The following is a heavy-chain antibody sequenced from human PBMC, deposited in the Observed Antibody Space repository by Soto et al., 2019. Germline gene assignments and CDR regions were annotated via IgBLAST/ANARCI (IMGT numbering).Heavy chain of an antibody. Sequence: SETLSLTSIVSGYSVTSGSYYWTWLRQPAGKGLEWIGYISYTGRTKYNPSLQSRVTISVDTSKNDFSLNLSSVTAADTAVYFCAREWGLLPYYVMNVWGHGTAVTVSS. J-gene: IGHJ6*02. CDR2: ISYTGRT. V-gene: IGHV4-61*03. D-gene: IGHD7-27*01. CDR1: GYSVTSGSYY. CDR3: AREWGLLPYYVMNV.